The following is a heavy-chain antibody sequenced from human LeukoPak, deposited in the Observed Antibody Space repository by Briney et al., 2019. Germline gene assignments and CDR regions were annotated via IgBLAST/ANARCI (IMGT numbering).Heavy chain of an antibody. D-gene: IGHD3-10*01. Sequence: ASVKVSCKASGYTFTGYYMHWVRQAPGQGLEWMGWINPNSGGTNYAQKFQGRVTMTRDTSISTAYMELSRLRSDDTAVYYCARGGYTMVRGDYYGMDVWGQGTTVTVPS. CDR1: GYTFTGYY. CDR3: ARGGYTMVRGDYYGMDV. CDR2: INPNSGGT. J-gene: IGHJ6*02. V-gene: IGHV1-2*02.